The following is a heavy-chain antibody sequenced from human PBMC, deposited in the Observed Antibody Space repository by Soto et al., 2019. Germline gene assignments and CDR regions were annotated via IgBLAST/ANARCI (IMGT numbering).Heavy chain of an antibody. CDR3: AKDGNWLDVYFDV. Sequence: AGGSLRLSCVASGIEFSNYAMSWVRQAPGKGLEWVSISSASGRSRYHADSVKGRFTISRDNSKNTLYLHVTNLRAEDTAVYYCAKDGNWLDVYFDVWGQGTPVTAPQ. CDR2: SSASGRSR. D-gene: IGHD6-19*01. CDR1: GIEFSNYA. J-gene: IGHJ4*02. V-gene: IGHV3-23*01.